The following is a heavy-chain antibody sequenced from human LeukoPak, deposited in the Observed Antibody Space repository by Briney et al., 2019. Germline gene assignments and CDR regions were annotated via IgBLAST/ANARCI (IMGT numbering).Heavy chain of an antibody. J-gene: IGHJ3*02. CDR3: ATGPYCGGDCTVGAFDI. V-gene: IGHV4-59*11. CDR2: IYYSGST. D-gene: IGHD2-21*02. Sequence: SETLSLTCTVSGGSISSHYLSWIRQPPGKGLEWIGYIYYSGSTNYNPSLKSRVTISVDTSKNQFSLKLSSVTAADTAVYYCATGPYCGGDCTVGAFDIWGQGTMVTVSS. CDR1: GGSISSHY.